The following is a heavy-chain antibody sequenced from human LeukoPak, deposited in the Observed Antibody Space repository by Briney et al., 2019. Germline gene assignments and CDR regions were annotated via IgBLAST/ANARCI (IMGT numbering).Heavy chain of an antibody. D-gene: IGHD3-10*01. CDR2: INHSGST. J-gene: IGHJ5*02. CDR1: GGSFSGYY. V-gene: IGHV4-34*01. Sequence: SETLSLTCAVYGGSFSGYYWSWIRQPPGKGLEWIGEINHSGSTNYNPSLKSRVTISVDTSKNQFSLKLSSVTAADTAVYYCAREGIKNWFDPWAREPWSPSPQ. CDR3: AREGIKNWFDP.